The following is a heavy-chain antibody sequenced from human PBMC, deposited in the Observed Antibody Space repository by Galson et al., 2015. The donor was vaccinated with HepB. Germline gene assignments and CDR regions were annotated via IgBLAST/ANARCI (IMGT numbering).Heavy chain of an antibody. CDR1: GGTFSSYA. J-gene: IGHJ6*02. Sequence: SVKVSCKASGGTFSSYAISWVRQAPGQGLEWMGGIIPILGTANHAQKFQGRVTITADKSTSTAYMELSSLRSEDTAVYYCARKSGSYYKWENYYGMDVWGQGTTVTVSS. CDR2: IIPILGTA. CDR3: ARKSGSYYKWENYYGMDV. V-gene: IGHV1-69*10. D-gene: IGHD3-10*01.